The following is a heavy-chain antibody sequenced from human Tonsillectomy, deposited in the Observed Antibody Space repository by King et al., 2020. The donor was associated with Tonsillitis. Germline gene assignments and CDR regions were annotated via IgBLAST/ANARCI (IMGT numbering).Heavy chain of an antibody. D-gene: IGHD3-3*01. J-gene: IGHJ4*02. CDR1: GFTFSNYG. CDR3: AKVLVSWSVYYTPDY. V-gene: IGHV3-30*18. CDR2: ISCGGRNK. Sequence: EQLVQSGGGVVQPGRSLRLSCAASGFTFSNYGMNWVRQAPGKGLEWVAVISCGGRNKFYAASVKGRFTISRDNSKNTLYLQMNSLRAEDTAVYYCAKVLVSWSVYYTPDYWGQGTLVTVSS.